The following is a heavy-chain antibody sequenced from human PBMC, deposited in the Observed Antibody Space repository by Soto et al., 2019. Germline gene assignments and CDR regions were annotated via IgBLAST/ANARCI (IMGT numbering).Heavy chain of an antibody. CDR3: ARESGVVVAWHSFDY. D-gene: IGHD2-15*01. Sequence: GASVKVSCKASGYTFTSYYMHWVRQAPGQGLEWMGIINPSGGSTSYAQKFQGRVTMTRDTSTSTVYMELSSLRSEDTSVYYCARESGVVVAWHSFDYWGQGTMVTVSS. CDR1: GYTFTSYY. V-gene: IGHV1-46*01. CDR2: INPSGGST. J-gene: IGHJ4*02.